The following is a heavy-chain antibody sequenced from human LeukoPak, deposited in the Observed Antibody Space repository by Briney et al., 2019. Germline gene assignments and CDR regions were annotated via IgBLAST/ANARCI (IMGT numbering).Heavy chain of an antibody. J-gene: IGHJ4*02. Sequence: GGSLRLSCAASRFTFSTYSMNWVRQAPGKGLEWVSYISSGSNTIYYADSVKGRFTISRDNAKNSLYLQMNSLRAEDTAVYYCAREYSSSSGRSFDYWGQGTLVTVSS. D-gene: IGHD6-6*01. CDR3: AREYSSSSGRSFDY. CDR1: RFTFSTYS. CDR2: ISSGSNTI. V-gene: IGHV3-48*01.